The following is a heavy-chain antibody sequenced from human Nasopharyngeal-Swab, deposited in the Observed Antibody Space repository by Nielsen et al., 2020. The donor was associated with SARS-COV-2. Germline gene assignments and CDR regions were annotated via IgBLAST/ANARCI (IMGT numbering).Heavy chain of an antibody. D-gene: IGHD5-24*01. V-gene: IGHV3-23*03. J-gene: IGHJ4*02. Sequence: WIRQPPGKGLDFVSVIYSGFSSTYYADSFKGRFTISRDNSKNTLYLQMNSLRAEDTAVYYCAKGGNSGWLQSAEYFDYWGQGTLVTVSS. CDR3: AKGGNSGWLQSAEYFDY. CDR2: IYSGFSST.